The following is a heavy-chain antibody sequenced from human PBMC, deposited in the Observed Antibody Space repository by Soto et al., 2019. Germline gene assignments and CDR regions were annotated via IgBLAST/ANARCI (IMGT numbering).Heavy chain of an antibody. CDR1: GGTFSSYT. CDR2: IIPTLGIP. CDR3: VAVVADYYYYGMAV. J-gene: IGHJ6*02. D-gene: IGHD2-15*01. V-gene: IGHV1-69*02. Sequence: QVQLVQSGAEVKKPGSSVKVSCKASGGTFSSYTINWVRQAPGQGLEWMGRIIPTLGIPNYAQKFQGRVTITADKSTSTAYMGLSSLRSEDTAVYYCVAVVADYYYYGMAVWGQGTTVTVSS.